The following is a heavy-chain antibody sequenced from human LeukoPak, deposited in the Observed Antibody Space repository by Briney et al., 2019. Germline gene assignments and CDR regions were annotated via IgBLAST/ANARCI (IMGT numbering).Heavy chain of an antibody. CDR1: GGSFSCYY. CDR2: INHSGST. J-gene: IGHJ6*02. CDR3: ARAVRNHIVVVTAIRPHYGMDV. Sequence: PSETLSLTCAVYGGSFSCYYWSWIRQPPGKGLEWIGEINHSGSTNYNPSLKSRVTISVDTSKNQFSLKLSSVTAADTAVYYCARAVRNHIVVVTAIRPHYGMDVWGQGTTVTVSS. D-gene: IGHD2-21*02. V-gene: IGHV4-34*01.